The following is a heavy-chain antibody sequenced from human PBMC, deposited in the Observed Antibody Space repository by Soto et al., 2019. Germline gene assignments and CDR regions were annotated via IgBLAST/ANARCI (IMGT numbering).Heavy chain of an antibody. V-gene: IGHV3-23*01. Sequence: WGSLILSCAASGFTFSSYAMSWVRQAPGQGVEWVSTISGSGGSTYYADSVKCRFTISRDNSKNTLYLQMNSLRAEDTAVYYCAKDAVYYYDSSGSRFDPWAQGTLVTVSS. CDR1: GFTFSSYA. D-gene: IGHD3-22*01. J-gene: IGHJ5*02. CDR2: ISGSGGST. CDR3: AKDAVYYYDSSGSRFDP.